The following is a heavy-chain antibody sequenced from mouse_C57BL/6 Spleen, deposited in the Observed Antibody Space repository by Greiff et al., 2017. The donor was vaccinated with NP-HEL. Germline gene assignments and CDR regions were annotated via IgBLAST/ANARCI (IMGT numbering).Heavy chain of an antibody. CDR1: GFTFSNYW. V-gene: IGHV6-3*01. CDR2: IRLKSDNYAT. CDR3: TAYYGSFAY. Sequence: EVKVEESGGGLAQPGGSMKLSCVASGFTFSNYWMNWVRQSPEKGLEWVAQIRLKSDNYATHYAESVKGRFTISRDDSKSSVYLQMNNLRAEDTGIYYCTAYYGSFAYWGQGTLVTVSA. D-gene: IGHD2-10*01. J-gene: IGHJ3*01.